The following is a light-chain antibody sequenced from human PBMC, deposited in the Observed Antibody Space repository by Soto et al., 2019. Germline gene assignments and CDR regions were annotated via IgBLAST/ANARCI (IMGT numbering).Light chain of an antibody. CDR2: AAS. J-gene: IGKJ4*01. V-gene: IGKV1-6*01. CDR3: LQDYNYPLT. CDR1: QGIRND. Sequence: AIQMTQSPSSLSASVGDRVTITCRASQGIRNDLGWYQQKPGKAPKLLIYAASSLQSGVPSRFSGSGSGTDSSLTISSLQPEDFATYYCLQDYNYPLTVGGGTNVDIK.